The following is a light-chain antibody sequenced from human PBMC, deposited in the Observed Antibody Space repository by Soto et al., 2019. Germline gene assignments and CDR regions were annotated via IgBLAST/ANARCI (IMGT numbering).Light chain of an antibody. Sequence: EIVMTQSPSTLYVSPGERATLSCRASQSVSSNLALYQQKPGQAPRLLIYGASTRATGIPARFSGSGSGTEVTLTSRSLQSEDFAVYYCQQYNNWPMYTFGQGTKLEIK. CDR1: QSVSSN. CDR3: QQYNNWPMYT. V-gene: IGKV3-15*01. CDR2: GAS. J-gene: IGKJ2*01.